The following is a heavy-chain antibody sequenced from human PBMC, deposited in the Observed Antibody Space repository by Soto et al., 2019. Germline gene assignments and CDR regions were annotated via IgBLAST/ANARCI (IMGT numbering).Heavy chain of an antibody. J-gene: IGHJ3*02. Sequence: HPGGSLRLSCAASGFTFSSYAMSWVRQAPGKGLEWVSAISGSGGSTYYADSVKVRFTISRDNSTNTLYLQMNSLRAEDTAVYYCAKDGAYYYDSSGYCAFDIWGQGAMVTVSS. D-gene: IGHD3-22*01. CDR2: ISGSGGST. V-gene: IGHV3-23*01. CDR3: AKDGAYYYDSSGYCAFDI. CDR1: GFTFSSYA.